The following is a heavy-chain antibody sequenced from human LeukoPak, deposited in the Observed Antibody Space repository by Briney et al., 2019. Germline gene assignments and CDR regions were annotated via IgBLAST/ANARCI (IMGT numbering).Heavy chain of an antibody. CDR2: IYYSGST. CDR3: ASLDYYDSSGYAGGNWFDP. Sequence: SETLSLTCTVSGGSISSSSYYWGWIRQPPGKGLEWIGSIYYSGSTYYNPSLKSRVTIPVDTSKNQFSLKLSSVTAADTAVYYCASLDYYDSSGYAGGNWFDPWGQGTLVTVSS. CDR1: GGSISSSSYY. V-gene: IGHV4-39*01. D-gene: IGHD3-22*01. J-gene: IGHJ5*02.